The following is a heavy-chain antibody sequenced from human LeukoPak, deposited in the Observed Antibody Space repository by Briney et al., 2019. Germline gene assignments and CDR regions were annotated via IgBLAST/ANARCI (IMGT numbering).Heavy chain of an antibody. J-gene: IGHJ4*02. CDR2: IKQDGSQK. CDR1: GFTFSSFW. V-gene: IGHV3-7*05. D-gene: IGHD1-14*01. CDR3: ARLGPRQVYDY. Sequence: GGSLRLSCAASGFTFSSFWMSWVRQAPGKGLQWVSNIKQDGSQKYYVDSVKGRFTISRDNAMNSLYLQMDSLRSDDTAVYYCARLGPRQVYDYWGQGTLVTVSS.